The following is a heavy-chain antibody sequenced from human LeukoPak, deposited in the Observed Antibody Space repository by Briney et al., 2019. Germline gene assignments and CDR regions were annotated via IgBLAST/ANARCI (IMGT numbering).Heavy chain of an antibody. J-gene: IGHJ6*04. CDR3: AELGITMIGGV. CDR1: GFTFSSYA. Sequence: GGSLTLSCAASGFTFSSYAMTWVRQAPGKGLEWVSGISGSGSTIYYADSVKGRFTISRDNAKNSLYLQMNSLRAEDTAVYYCAELGITMIGGVWGKGTTVTISS. CDR2: ISGSGSTI. V-gene: IGHV3-48*03. D-gene: IGHD3-10*02.